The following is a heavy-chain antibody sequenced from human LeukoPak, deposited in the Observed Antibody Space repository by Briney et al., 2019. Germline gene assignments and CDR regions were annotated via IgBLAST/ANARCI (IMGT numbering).Heavy chain of an antibody. CDR3: ARLTGYYPNFDC. CDR1: GDSISSFY. CDR2: IHYSGRT. D-gene: IGHD3-9*01. Sequence: PSETLSLTCTASGDSISSFYWSWIRQSPGMGLEWIGHIHYSGRTTHSPYLGSRVTISLDTSKNQFSLHLRSASAADTAVYYCARLTGYYPNFDCWGQGILVTVSS. V-gene: IGHV4-59*01. J-gene: IGHJ4*02.